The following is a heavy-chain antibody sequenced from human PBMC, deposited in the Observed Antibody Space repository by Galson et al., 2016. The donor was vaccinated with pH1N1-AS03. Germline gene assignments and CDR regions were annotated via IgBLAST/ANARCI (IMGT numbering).Heavy chain of an antibody. CDR3: GKYTSDWYEDY. D-gene: IGHD6-19*01. J-gene: IGHJ4*02. CDR1: GFTFSTYA. CDR2: ISSTGSNT. Sequence: SLRLSCAVSGFTFSTYAMTWVRQAPGRGLEWVSSISSTGSNTFYADSVMGRFTISRDNSKNTLYLQMNSLRAEDTAVFYCGKYTSDWYEDYWGQGALVTVSS. V-gene: IGHV3-23*01.